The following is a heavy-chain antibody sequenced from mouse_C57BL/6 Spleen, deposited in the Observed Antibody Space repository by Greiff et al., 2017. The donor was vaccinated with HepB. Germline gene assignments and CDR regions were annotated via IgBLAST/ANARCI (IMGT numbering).Heavy chain of an antibody. V-gene: IGHV1-58*01. J-gene: IGHJ3*01. CDR1: GYTFTSYG. D-gene: IGHD2-4*01. CDR3: AALYYDYGGDPWFAY. Sequence: EVQLQQSGAELVRPGSSVKMSCKTSGYTFTSYGINWVKQRPGQGLEWIGYIYIGNGYTEYNEKFKGKATLTSDTSSSTAYMQLSSLTSEDSAIYFCAALYYDYGGDPWFAYWGQGTLVTVSA. CDR2: IYIGNGYT.